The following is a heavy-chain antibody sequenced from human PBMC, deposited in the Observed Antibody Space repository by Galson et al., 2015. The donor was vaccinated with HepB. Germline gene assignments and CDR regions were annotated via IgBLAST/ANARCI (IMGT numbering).Heavy chain of an antibody. Sequence: SLRLSCAASGFTFGDYAMSWFRQAPGKGLEWVGFIRSKAYGGTTEYAASVKGRFTISRDDSKSIAYLQMNSLKTEDTAVYYCTRGGRVDGYNYASGDYWGQGTLVTVSS. CDR3: TRGGRVDGYNYASGDY. CDR2: IRSKAYGGTT. J-gene: IGHJ4*02. V-gene: IGHV3-49*03. D-gene: IGHD5-24*01. CDR1: GFTFGDYA.